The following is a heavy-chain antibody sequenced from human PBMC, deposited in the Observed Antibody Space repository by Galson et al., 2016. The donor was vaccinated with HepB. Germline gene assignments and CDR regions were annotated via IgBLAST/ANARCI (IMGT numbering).Heavy chain of an antibody. D-gene: IGHD6-19*01. CDR1: GFTFSTYG. CDR3: AKQSVAAFYWYFDL. Sequence: SLRLSCAVSGFTFSTYGMHWVRQAPGKGLEWVAVISYDGSNKYYADSVRGRFTISRDNSKNTLYLQMNSLRAEDTAVYYCAKQSVAAFYWYFDLWGRGTLVTVSS. V-gene: IGHV3-30*18. J-gene: IGHJ2*01. CDR2: ISYDGSNK.